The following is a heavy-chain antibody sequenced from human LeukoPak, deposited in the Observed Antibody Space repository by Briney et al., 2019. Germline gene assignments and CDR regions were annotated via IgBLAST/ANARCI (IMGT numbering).Heavy chain of an antibody. J-gene: IGHJ4*02. CDR3: ARYGKYQWLERGYYFDY. Sequence: ASVKVSCKASGYTLTSYAMNWVRQAPGQGLEWMGWINTNTGNPTYAQGFTGRFVFSLDTSVSTAYLQISSLKAEDTAVYYCARYGKYQWLERGYYFDYWGQGTLVTVSS. D-gene: IGHD6-19*01. CDR2: INTNTGNP. CDR1: GYTLTSYA. V-gene: IGHV7-4-1*02.